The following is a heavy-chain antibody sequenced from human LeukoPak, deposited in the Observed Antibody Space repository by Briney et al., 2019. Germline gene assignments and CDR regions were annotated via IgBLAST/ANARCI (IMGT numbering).Heavy chain of an antibody. J-gene: IGHJ4*02. D-gene: IGHD6-13*01. CDR1: GGSISSSSYY. V-gene: IGHV4-39*01. CDR2: IYYSGST. CDR3: ARHRKIAAPLDY. Sequence: PSETLSLTCTVSGGSISSSSYYWGWIRQPPGKGLEWIGSIYYSGSTHYNPSLKSRVTISVDTSKNQFSPKLSSVTAADTAVYYCARHRKIAAPLDYWGQGTLVTVSS.